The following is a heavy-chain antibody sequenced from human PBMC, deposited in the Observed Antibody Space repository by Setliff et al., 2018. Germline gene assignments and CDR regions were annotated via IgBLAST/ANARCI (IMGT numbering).Heavy chain of an antibody. CDR3: ISLWLGYYGLDV. CDR1: GFSFSDHS. Sequence: GGSLRLSCATSGFSFSDHSMDWVRQAPGKGLEWVGRIKRESGGGTTDYAAPVKGRFTISRDDSKNTLYLQMNSLKTEDTAVYYCISLWLGYYGLDVWGQGTTVTVSS. D-gene: IGHD5-18*01. J-gene: IGHJ6*02. V-gene: IGHV3-15*01. CDR2: IKRESGGGTT.